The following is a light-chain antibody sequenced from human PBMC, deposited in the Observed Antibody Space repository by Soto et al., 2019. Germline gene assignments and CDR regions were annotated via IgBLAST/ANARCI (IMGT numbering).Light chain of an antibody. CDR1: SSDIGYYNY. CDR3: CSYTVSGTYV. CDR2: QVS. V-gene: IGLV2-14*01. Sequence: QCVLTQPASWSGSPGQAITISCTGTSSDIGYYNYVSWFQQHPGKAPKLIISQVSNRPSGVSNRFSGSKSGNTATLTISGLQAEDEADYYCCSYTVSGTYVFGTGTKVTV. J-gene: IGLJ1*01.